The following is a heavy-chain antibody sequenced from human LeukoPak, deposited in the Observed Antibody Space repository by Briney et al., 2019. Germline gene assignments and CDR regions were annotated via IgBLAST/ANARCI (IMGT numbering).Heavy chain of an antibody. CDR1: GFTFSSYG. CDR2: IRYDGSNK. D-gene: IGHD3-22*01. Sequence: GESLRLSCAASGFTFSSYGMHWVRQAPGKGLEWVAFIRYDGSNKYYADSVKGRFTISRDNSKNTLYLQMNSLRAEDTAVYYCAKDPPPYYYDSSGYSYAFDIWGQGTMVTVSS. J-gene: IGHJ3*02. CDR3: AKDPPPYYYDSSGYSYAFDI. V-gene: IGHV3-30*02.